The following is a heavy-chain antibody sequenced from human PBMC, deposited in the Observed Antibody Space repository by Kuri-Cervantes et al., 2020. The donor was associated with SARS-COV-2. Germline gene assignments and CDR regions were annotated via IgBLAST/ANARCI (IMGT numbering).Heavy chain of an antibody. CDR3: ARIRHPYWYFDL. Sequence: SETLSLTCSVSRGSINSHGSITSNFWTWIRQPPGRGLEWIGDVHSSGSTNYNPSLESRVTISTDTSKNQFSLRLNSVTAADTAVYYCARIRHPYWYFDLWGRGTLVTVSS. CDR2: VHSSGST. J-gene: IGHJ2*01. CDR1: RGSINSHGSITSNF. D-gene: IGHD1-1*01. V-gene: IGHV4-61*08.